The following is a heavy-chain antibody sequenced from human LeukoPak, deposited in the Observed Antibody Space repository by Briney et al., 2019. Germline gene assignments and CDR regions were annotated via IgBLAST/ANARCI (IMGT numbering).Heavy chain of an antibody. D-gene: IGHD3-16*01. CDR2: IIPIFGTA. CDR1: GGTFSSYA. J-gene: IGHJ4*02. CDR3: AIEGVLSYFDY. V-gene: IGHV1-69*05. Sequence: SVKVSCKASGGTFSSYAISWVRQAPGQGLKWMGGIIPIFGTANYAQKFQGRVTITTDESTSTAYMELSSLRSEDTAVYYCAIEGVLSYFDYWGQGTLVTVSS.